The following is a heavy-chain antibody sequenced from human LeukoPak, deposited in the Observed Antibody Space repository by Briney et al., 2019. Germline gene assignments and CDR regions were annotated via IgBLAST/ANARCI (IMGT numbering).Heavy chain of an antibody. J-gene: IGHJ5*02. V-gene: IGHV4-59*01. Sequence: SETLSLTCTVSGDSITTYYGSWIRQPPGKGLEWIGYINYIGSTNYNPSLKNRVSISADISKTQFTLRLRSVTAADTAVYFCARGVTAAASSWGQGTLVTVSP. D-gene: IGHD6-13*01. CDR1: GDSITTYY. CDR2: INYIGST. CDR3: ARGVTAAASS.